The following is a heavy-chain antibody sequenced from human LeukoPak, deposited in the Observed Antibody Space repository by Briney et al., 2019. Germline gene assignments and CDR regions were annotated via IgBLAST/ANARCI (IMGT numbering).Heavy chain of an antibody. CDR1: GYTFTGYY. Sequence: ASVKVSCKASGYTFTGYYMHWVRQAPGQGLEWMGWVNPNSGGTNYAQKFQGRVTMTRDTSISTAYMELSRLRSDDTAVYYCARDLPYGYDAFDIWAKGQWSPSLQ. J-gene: IGHJ3*02. CDR3: ARDLPYGYDAFDI. CDR2: VNPNSGGT. D-gene: IGHD4-17*01. V-gene: IGHV1-2*02.